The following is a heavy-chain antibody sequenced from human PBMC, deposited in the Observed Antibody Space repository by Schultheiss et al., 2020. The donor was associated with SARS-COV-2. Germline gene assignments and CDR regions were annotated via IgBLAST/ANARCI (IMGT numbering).Heavy chain of an antibody. CDR2: IYYSGST. CDR1: GGSFSGYY. D-gene: IGHD1-26*01. CDR3: ARDNGGSYPYYYYYGMDV. V-gene: IGHV4-34*01. Sequence: SETLSLTCAVYGGSFSGYYWSWIRQPPGKGLEWIGSIYYSGSTYYNPSLKSRVTISVDTSKNQFSLKLSSVTAADTAVYYCARDNGGSYPYYYYYGMDVWGQGTTVTVSS. J-gene: IGHJ6*02.